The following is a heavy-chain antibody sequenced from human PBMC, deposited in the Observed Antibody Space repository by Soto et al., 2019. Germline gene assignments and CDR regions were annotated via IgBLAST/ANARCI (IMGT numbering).Heavy chain of an antibody. V-gene: IGHV5-10-1*01. J-gene: IGHJ6*02. D-gene: IGHD1-1*01. CDR1: GYSFTIYW. CDR2: IDPSDSYT. CDR3: ARLHRVPNHRDGMDV. Sequence: PGESLKISCKGSGYSFTIYWINWVRQMPGKGLEWMGRIDPSDSYTNYSPSFQGHVTISVDKSISTAYLQWSSLKASDTAMYYCARLHRVPNHRDGMDVWGQGTTVTVSS.